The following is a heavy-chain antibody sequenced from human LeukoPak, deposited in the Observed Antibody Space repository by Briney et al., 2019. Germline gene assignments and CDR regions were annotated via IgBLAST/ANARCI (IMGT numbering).Heavy chain of an antibody. Sequence: GGSLRLSCAASGFTFSSYAMSWVRQATGKGLEWVSAISGCGGSTYYADSVKGRFTISRDNSKNTLYLQMDSLRAEDTAVYYCAKGSTSWDYYYGMDVWGQGTTVTVSS. CDR1: GFTFSSYA. CDR3: AKGSTSWDYYYGMDV. V-gene: IGHV3-23*01. CDR2: ISGCGGST. D-gene: IGHD2-2*01. J-gene: IGHJ6*02.